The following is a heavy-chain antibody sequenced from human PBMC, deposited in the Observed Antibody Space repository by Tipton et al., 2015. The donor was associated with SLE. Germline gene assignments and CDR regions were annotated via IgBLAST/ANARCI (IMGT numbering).Heavy chain of an antibody. V-gene: IGHV1-8*01. CDR2: MNPDRGNT. D-gene: IGHD1-26*01. Sequence: QLVQSGAEVKKPGASVTVSCKTSGYTFTDYDINWVRQATGQGFEWMGWMNPDRGNTGYAQKFQGRVTMTWDTSKSTAYMHLSSLRYEDTAVYYCARAKWEPDYWGQGTLVTVSS. CDR3: ARAKWEPDY. J-gene: IGHJ4*02. CDR1: GYTFTDYD.